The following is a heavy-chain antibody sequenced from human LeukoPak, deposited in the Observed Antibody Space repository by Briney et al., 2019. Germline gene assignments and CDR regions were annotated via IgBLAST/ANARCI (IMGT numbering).Heavy chain of an antibody. CDR2: ISSSSSYI. J-gene: IGHJ4*02. V-gene: IGHV3-21*04. D-gene: IGHD3-10*01. CDR1: GFTFSSYS. CDR3: ARDHHGGIRSGGYFDY. Sequence: GGSLRLSCAASGFTFSSYSMNWVRQAPGKGLEWVSSISSSSSYIYYADSVKGRFTISRDNAKNSLYLQMNSLRAEDTAVYYCARDHHGGIRSGGYFDYWGQGTLVTVSS.